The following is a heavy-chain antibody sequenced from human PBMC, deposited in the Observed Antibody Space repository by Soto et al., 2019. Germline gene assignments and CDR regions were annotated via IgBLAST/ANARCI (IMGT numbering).Heavy chain of an antibody. V-gene: IGHV2-5*01. D-gene: IGHD6-19*01. J-gene: IGHJ5*02. Sequence: SGPTLVNPTHTLTLTRIFSGFSLRTSGVGVGWIRQPPGKALEWLGFIYWNDDKRYSPSLKSRLTITNDTSKNQVVLTMTKMDPVDKATYYCAESGSSGWYGWFDPWGKGTLVTVSS. CDR2: IYWNDDK. CDR3: AESGSSGWYGWFDP. CDR1: GFSLRTSGVG.